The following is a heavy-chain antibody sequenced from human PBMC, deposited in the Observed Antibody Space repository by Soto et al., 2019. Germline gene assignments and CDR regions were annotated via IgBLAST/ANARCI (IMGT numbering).Heavy chain of an antibody. D-gene: IGHD3-22*01. J-gene: IGHJ5*02. CDR3: ARGRGYYYDSSGYDNNWFDP. CDR2: ISSSSSYI. Sequence: PGGSLRLSCAASGFTFSSYSMNWVRQAPGKGLEWVSSISSSSSYIYYADSVKGRFTISRDNAKNSLYLQMNSLRAEDTAVYYCARGRGYYYDSSGYDNNWFDPWGQGTLVTVSS. CDR1: GFTFSSYS. V-gene: IGHV3-21*01.